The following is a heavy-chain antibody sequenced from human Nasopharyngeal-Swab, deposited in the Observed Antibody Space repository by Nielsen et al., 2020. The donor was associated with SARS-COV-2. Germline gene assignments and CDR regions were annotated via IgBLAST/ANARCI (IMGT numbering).Heavy chain of an antibody. D-gene: IGHD3-9*01. Sequence: SGPTLVKPTQTLTLTCTFSGFSLSTSGVGVCWIRQPPGKALEWLALIYWNDDKRYSPSLKIRLTITKDTSKNQVVLTMTNMDPVDTATYYCAREYYDILTGYYSNTDYWGQGTLVTVSS. CDR1: GFSLSTSGVG. CDR3: AREYYDILTGYYSNTDY. V-gene: IGHV2-5*01. CDR2: IYWNDDK. J-gene: IGHJ4*02.